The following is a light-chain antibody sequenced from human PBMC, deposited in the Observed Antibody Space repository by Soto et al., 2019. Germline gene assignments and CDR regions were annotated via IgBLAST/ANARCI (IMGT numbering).Light chain of an antibody. CDR1: SGSVSTANY. CDR2: STT. CDR3: LLYIGSGISV. J-gene: IGLJ3*02. Sequence: QAVVRQETSLSVSPGGPVTITCGLTSGSVSTANYPTWCQQTPGKGPRTLIYSTTTRSSGVPDRFSGSILGNKAALTITVATQYDESDYYCLLYIGSGISVFGRGTKLTVL. V-gene: IGLV8-61*01.